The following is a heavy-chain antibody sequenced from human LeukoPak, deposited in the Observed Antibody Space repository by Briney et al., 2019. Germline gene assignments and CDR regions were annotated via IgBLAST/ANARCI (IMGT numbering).Heavy chain of an antibody. Sequence: ASVKVSCKASGYTFTSYYMHWVRQAPGQGLEWMGIINPSGGSTSYAQKFQGRVTMTRDTSTSTVYMELSSLRSEDTAVYYCASSAGGTVTDDAFDIWGQGTMVTVSS. CDR3: ASSAGGTVTDDAFDI. V-gene: IGHV1-46*01. CDR1: GYTFTSYY. CDR2: INPSGGST. D-gene: IGHD4-17*01. J-gene: IGHJ3*02.